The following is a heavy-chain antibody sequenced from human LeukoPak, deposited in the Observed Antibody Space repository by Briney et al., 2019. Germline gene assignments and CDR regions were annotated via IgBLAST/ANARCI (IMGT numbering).Heavy chain of an antibody. J-gene: IGHJ6*03. CDR2: IYHSGST. CDR1: GYSISSGYY. CDR3: ASLWFGVHYMDV. D-gene: IGHD3-10*01. V-gene: IGHV4-38-2*02. Sequence: SETLSLTCTVSGYSISSGYYWGWLRQPPGKGLEWFGSIYHSGSTYYNPSLKSRVTISVDTSKNQFSLKLSSVTAADTAVYYCASLWFGVHYMDVWGKGTTVTVSS.